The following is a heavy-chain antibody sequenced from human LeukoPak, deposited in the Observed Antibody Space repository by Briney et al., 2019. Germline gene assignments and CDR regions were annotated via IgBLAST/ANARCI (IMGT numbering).Heavy chain of an antibody. D-gene: IGHD3-3*01. CDR3: ARDLADYDFWSGPYWGGNWSDP. CDR1: GYTFTSYD. CDR2: MNPNSGNT. V-gene: IGHV1-8*01. Sequence: GASVKVSCKASGYTFTSYDINWVRQATGQGLEWMGWMNPNSGNTGYAQKFQGRVTMTRDTSTSTVYMELSSLRSEDTAVYYCARDLADYDFWSGPYWGGNWSDPWGQGTLVTVSS. J-gene: IGHJ5*02.